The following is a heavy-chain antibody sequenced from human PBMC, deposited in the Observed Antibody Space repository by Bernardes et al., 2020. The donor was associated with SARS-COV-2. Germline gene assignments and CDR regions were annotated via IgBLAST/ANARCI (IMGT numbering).Heavy chain of an antibody. CDR3: AAARDIVQVPGGYYFAMDV. CDR2: ILGGSGKT. CDR1: GLTFPASA. Sequence: SVKVSCKASGLTFPASAVQWVRQARGQGLEWIGWILGGSGKTNVAQKFQERVTITRDKSTATAYMELTTLRSEDTAVYYCAAARDIVQVPGGYYFAMDVWGQGTTVTVSS. D-gene: IGHD2-8*02. J-gene: IGHJ6*02. V-gene: IGHV1-58*01.